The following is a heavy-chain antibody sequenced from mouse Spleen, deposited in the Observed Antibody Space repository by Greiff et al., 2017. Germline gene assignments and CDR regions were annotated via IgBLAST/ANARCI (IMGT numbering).Heavy chain of an antibody. CDR3: ARHEEESYYYDGSPYAMDY. Sequence: VKLQESGAELVKPGASVKLSCKASGYTFTEYTIHWVKQRSGQGLEWIGWFYPGSGSIKYNEKFKDKATLTADKSSSTVYMELSRLTSEDSAVYFCARHEEESYYYDGSPYAMDYWGQGTSVTVSS. D-gene: IGHD1-1*01. CDR2: FYPGSGSI. V-gene: IGHV1-62-2*01. CDR1: GYTFTEYT. J-gene: IGHJ4*01.